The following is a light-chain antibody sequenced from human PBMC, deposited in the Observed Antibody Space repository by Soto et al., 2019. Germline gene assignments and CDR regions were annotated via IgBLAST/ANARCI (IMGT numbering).Light chain of an antibody. V-gene: IGKV4-1*01. J-gene: IGKJ3*01. CDR2: WAS. Sequence: DIVMTQSPDSLAVSLGERATINCKSSQNVLYNSNNKNYLAWYQQKPGQPPKLLIYWASTRESGVPDRFSGSGSGTDFTLTISSLQAEDVAVYYCKQYYATPFTFGPGTKVAI. CDR3: KQYYATPFT. CDR1: QNVLYNSNNKNY.